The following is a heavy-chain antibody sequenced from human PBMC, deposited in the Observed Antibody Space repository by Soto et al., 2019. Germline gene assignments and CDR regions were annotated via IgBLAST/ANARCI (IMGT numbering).Heavy chain of an antibody. J-gene: IGHJ3*02. V-gene: IGHV3-21*01. CDR2: ISSSSSYI. CDR3: VSERRFIAFDI. Sequence: GGSLRLSCAASGFTFSSYSMNWVRQAPGKGLEWVSSISSSSSYIYYADSVKGRFTISRDNAKNSLYLQMNSLRAEDTAVYYCVSERRFIAFDIWGQGTMVTVSS. CDR1: GFTFSSYS.